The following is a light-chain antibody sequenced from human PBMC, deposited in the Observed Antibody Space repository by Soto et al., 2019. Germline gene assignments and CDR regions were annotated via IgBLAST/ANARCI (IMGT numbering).Light chain of an antibody. CDR1: QSVRSSY. CDR2: AAS. Sequence: EIVLTQSPGTLSLSPGERATLSCRASQSVRSSYVAWYQQRPGQAPRLLIYAASSRATGIPDRFSGSGSGTDFTLTISRLEPDDFAVYYCQQHDSAPRTFGHGTKVDIK. V-gene: IGKV3-20*01. J-gene: IGKJ1*01. CDR3: QQHDSAPRT.